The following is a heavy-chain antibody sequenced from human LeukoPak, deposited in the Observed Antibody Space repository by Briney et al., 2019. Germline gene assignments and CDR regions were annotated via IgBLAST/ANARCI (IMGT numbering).Heavy chain of an antibody. CDR1: GGSISSYY. D-gene: IGHD3-16*01. V-gene: IGHV4-4*07. CDR3: ARITGGAWTSFDH. J-gene: IGHJ4*02. CDR2: VYNSGTT. Sequence: KPSETLSLTCTGSGGSISSYYWSWLRQPAGKGLEWIGRVYNSGTTDYNPSLQSRVTMSIDRSKIQFSLKPRSVTTAHTAVYYCARITGGAWTSFDHWGRGILVTVSS.